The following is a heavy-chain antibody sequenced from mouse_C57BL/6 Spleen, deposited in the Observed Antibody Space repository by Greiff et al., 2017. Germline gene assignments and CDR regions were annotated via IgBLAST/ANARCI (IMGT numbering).Heavy chain of an antibody. Sequence: VQLQQPGAELVRPGSSVKLSCKASGYTFTSYWMDWVKQRPGQGLEWIGNIYPSDSETHYNQKFKDKATLTVDKSSSTAYMQLSSLTSEDSAVYYCARKGLRERYFDDWGQGTTLTVSS. J-gene: IGHJ2*01. CDR2: IYPSDSET. CDR1: GYTFTSYW. D-gene: IGHD1-1*01. CDR3: ARKGLRERYFDD. V-gene: IGHV1-61*01.